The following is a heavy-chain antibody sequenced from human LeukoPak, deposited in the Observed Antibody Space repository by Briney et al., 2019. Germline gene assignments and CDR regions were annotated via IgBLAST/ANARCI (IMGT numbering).Heavy chain of an antibody. V-gene: IGHV1-2*02. D-gene: IGHD3-3*01. Sequence: ASVKVSCKASGYTFTGYYMHWVRQAPGQGLEWMGWINPNSGGTNYAQKFQGRVTMTRDTSISTAYMELSRLRSDDTAVYYCARVRYYDFWSGYLHPFDYWGQGTLVTVSS. CDR2: INPNSGGT. J-gene: IGHJ4*02. CDR3: ARVRYYDFWSGYLHPFDY. CDR1: GYTFTGYY.